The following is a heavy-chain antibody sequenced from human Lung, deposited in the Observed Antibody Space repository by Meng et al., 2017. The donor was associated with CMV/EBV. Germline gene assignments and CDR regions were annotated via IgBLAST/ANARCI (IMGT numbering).Heavy chain of an antibody. Sequence: GGSLRLXXAASGFTFSSYSMNWVRQAPGKGLEWVSSISSSSSYIYYADSVKGRFTISRDNAKNSLYLQMNSLRAEDTAVYYCARGSSSSWYEGSYYFDYWGQRTXVPVAS. D-gene: IGHD6-13*01. J-gene: IGHJ4*02. CDR2: ISSSSSYI. CDR3: ARGSSSSWYEGSYYFDY. V-gene: IGHV3-21*01. CDR1: GFTFSSYS.